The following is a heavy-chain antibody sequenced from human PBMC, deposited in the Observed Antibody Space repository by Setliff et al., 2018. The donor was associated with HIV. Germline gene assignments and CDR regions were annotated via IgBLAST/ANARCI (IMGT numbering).Heavy chain of an antibody. Sequence: PSETLSLTCTVSGGSISSGTYYWSWIRQPAGKGLEWIGHIYSTGNTNYNSSLKSRVTMSIETSKNQFSLKLTSVTAADTAVYYCARDSASPLYSGIYYAISFFDYWGQGSLVTVSS. CDR1: GGSISSGTYY. V-gene: IGHV4-61*09. CDR2: IYSTGNT. D-gene: IGHD1-26*01. J-gene: IGHJ4*02. CDR3: ARDSASPLYSGIYYAISFFDY.